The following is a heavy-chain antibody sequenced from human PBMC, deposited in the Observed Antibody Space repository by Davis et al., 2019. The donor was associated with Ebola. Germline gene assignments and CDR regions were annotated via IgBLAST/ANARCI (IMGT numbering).Heavy chain of an antibody. J-gene: IGHJ4*02. V-gene: IGHV3-23*01. CDR2: ITDSGDGT. Sequence: GESLKISCAASGFTFSRFGMIWVRQAPGKGLEWVSVITDSGDGTGYADSVKGRFTISRDNSKNTLYLQMDSLRAEDTAVYYCAKGGKFGLAAAEDYWGQGTLVTVSS. CDR1: GFTFSRFG. CDR3: AKGGKFGLAAAEDY. D-gene: IGHD6-13*01.